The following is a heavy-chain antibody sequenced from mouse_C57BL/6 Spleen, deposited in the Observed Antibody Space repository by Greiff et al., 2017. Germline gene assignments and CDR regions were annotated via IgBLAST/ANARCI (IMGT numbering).Heavy chain of an antibody. Sequence: VQLQQSGPELVKPGASVKISCKASGYAFSSSWMNWVKQRPGKGLEWIGRIYPGDGDTNYNGKFKGKATLTADKSSSTAYMQLSSLTSEDSAVYFCARDGYYVDWYFDVGGSGTTVTVSS. CDR3: ARDGYYVDWYFDV. V-gene: IGHV1-82*01. CDR2: IYPGDGDT. CDR1: GYAFSSSW. J-gene: IGHJ1*01. D-gene: IGHD2-3*01.